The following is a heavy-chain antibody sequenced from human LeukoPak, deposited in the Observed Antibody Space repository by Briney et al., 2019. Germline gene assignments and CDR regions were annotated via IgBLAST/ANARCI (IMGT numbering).Heavy chain of an antibody. CDR1: GFTFSNYE. CDR2: ISSRGSTI. D-gene: IGHD2-15*01. CDR3: ARLGYCSGGSCYSLDY. Sequence: HPGGSLRLSCEASGFTFSNYEMNWVRQAPGKGLEWVSYISSRGSTIFYADSVRGRFTTSRDNAKNSLNLQMKSLRAEDTAVYYCARLGYCSGGSCYSLDYWGQGILVTASS. V-gene: IGHV3-48*03. J-gene: IGHJ4*02.